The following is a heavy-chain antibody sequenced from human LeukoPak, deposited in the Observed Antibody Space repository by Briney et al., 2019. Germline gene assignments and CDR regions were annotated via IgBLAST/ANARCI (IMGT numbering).Heavy chain of an antibody. Sequence: ASVKVSCKASGGTFSSYAISWVRQAPGQGLEWMGGIIPIFGTANYAQKFQGRVTITTDESTSTAYMELSRLRSEDTAVYYCARTSIAARRFDPWGQGTLVTVSS. D-gene: IGHD6-6*01. CDR1: GGTFSSYA. J-gene: IGHJ5*02. CDR3: ARTSIAARRFDP. CDR2: IIPIFGTA. V-gene: IGHV1-69*05.